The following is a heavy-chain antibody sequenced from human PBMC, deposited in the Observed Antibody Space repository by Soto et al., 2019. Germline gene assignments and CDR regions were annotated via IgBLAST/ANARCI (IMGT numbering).Heavy chain of an antibody. Sequence: EVQLVESGGGLVQPGRSLRLSCAASGFTFDDYAMHWVRQTPGKGLEGVSGISWDSGSIVYADSVKGRFTISRDNAKNSLYLQMNSLRAEDTALYYCAKDSGYDLTLVAFDIWGQGTMVTVSS. CDR3: AKDSGYDLTLVAFDI. J-gene: IGHJ3*02. CDR2: ISWDSGSI. CDR1: GFTFDDYA. D-gene: IGHD5-12*01. V-gene: IGHV3-9*01.